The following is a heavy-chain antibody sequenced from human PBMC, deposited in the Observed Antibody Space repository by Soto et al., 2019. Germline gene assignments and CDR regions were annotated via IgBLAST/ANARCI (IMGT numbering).Heavy chain of an antibody. CDR1: GGTFSSYA. D-gene: IGHD6-19*01. CDR3: ARGPASPVADYFDY. Sequence: ASVKVSCKASGGTFSSYAISWVRQAPGQGLEWMGGIIPIFGTANYAQKFQGRVTITADESTSTAYMELSSLRSEDTAVYYCARGPASPVADYFDYWGQGTLVTVSS. V-gene: IGHV1-69*13. CDR2: IIPIFGTA. J-gene: IGHJ4*02.